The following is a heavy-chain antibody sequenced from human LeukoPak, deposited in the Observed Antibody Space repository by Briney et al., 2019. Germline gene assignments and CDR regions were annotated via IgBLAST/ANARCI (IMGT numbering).Heavy chain of an antibody. CDR2: IYTSGST. D-gene: IGHD3-3*01. V-gene: IGHV4-61*02. CDR1: GGSISSGSYY. CDR3: ARVQDDFWSGGYFDY. Sequence: SQTLSLTCTVSGGSISSGSYYWSWIRQPGGKGLEWIGRIYTSGSTNYNPSLKSRVTISVDTSKNQFSLKLRSVTAADTAVYYCARVQDDFWSGGYFDYWGQGTLVTVSS. J-gene: IGHJ4*02.